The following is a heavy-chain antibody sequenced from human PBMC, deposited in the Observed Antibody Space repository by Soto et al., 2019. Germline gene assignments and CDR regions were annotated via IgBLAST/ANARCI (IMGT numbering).Heavy chain of an antibody. CDR2: IYYSGST. CDR1: GGSISSGGYY. V-gene: IGHV4-31*03. CDR3: ARDLFRKNWFDP. D-gene: IGHD3-10*01. Sequence: QVQLQESDPGLVKPSQTLSLTCTVSGGSISSGGYYWSWIRQHPGKGLEWIGYIYYSGSTYYNPSLKSRVTISVDTSKNQFSLKLSSGTAADTAVYYCARDLFRKNWFDPWGQGTLVTVSS. J-gene: IGHJ5*02.